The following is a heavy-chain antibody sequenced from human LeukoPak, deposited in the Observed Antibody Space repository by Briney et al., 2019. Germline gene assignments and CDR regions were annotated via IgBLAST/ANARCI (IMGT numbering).Heavy chain of an antibody. D-gene: IGHD3-22*01. V-gene: IGHV4-59*01. CDR1: GGSISSYY. Sequence: PSETLSLTCTVSGGSISSYYWSWIRQPPGKGLEWIGYIYYSGSTNYNPSLKSRVTISVDTSKNQFSLKLSSVTAADTAVYYCARGSYYDQTSDAFDIWGQGTMVTVSS. CDR3: ARGSYYDQTSDAFDI. J-gene: IGHJ3*02. CDR2: IYYSGST.